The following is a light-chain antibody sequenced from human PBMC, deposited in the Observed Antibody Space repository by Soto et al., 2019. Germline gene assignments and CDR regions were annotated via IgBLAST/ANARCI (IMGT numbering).Light chain of an antibody. V-gene: IGLV2-8*01. CDR1: GTDVGNYNY. CDR3: SSYGGSNFLL. J-gene: IGLJ3*02. Sequence: QSALTQPPSASGSPGQSVTISCTGTGTDVGNYNYVSWYQQYPGKAPKLIIYDVNERPSGVPDRFSGSKSGYTASLTVSGLQAEDEADYFCSSYGGSNFLLFGVGTKLTVL. CDR2: DVN.